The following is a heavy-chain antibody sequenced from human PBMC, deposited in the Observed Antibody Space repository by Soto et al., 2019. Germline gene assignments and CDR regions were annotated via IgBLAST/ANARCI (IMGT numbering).Heavy chain of an antibody. CDR2: FPAEDCET. CDR3: ATGNDYVWGSYRYTHYFDY. D-gene: IGHD3-16*02. V-gene: IGHV1-24*01. J-gene: IGHJ4*02. Sequence: ASVKVACQASGGTFSSYAIRWVRQAPGKGLEWMGAFPAEDCETLSPQKFQVRVTMTEDTSTDTAYMELSSLRSDCTGVYYYATGNDYVWGSYRYTHYFDYWGQGTLVTVHS. CDR1: GGTFSSYA.